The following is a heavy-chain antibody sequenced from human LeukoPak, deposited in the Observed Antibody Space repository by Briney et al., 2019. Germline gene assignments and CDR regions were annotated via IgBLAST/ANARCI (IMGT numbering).Heavy chain of an antibody. V-gene: IGHV1-2*02. CDR1: GYTFTYYY. CDR3: ARANFLYCSSTTCLFDY. CDR2: INPNSGDT. D-gene: IGHD2-2*01. J-gene: IGHJ4*02. Sequence: GASVKVSCKASGYTFTYYYLHWVRQAPGQGFDWMGWINPNSGDTNYAQKFQGRVTMTRDTSISTAHMEMSRLRSDDTAVYYCARANFLYCSSTTCLFDYWGQGTLVTVSS.